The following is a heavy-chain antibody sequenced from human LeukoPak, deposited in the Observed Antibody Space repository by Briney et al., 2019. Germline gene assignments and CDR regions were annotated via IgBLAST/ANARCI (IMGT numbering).Heavy chain of an antibody. CDR2: ISANNGDT. V-gene: IGHV1-18*01. Sequence: ASVKVSCKASGYTFTRYTMNWVRQAPGQGLEWMGWISANNGDTDYPPKLQDRVTMTTDTYTSTAYMELRSLRSDDTAMYYCARESHETREDYWGQGTLVTVSS. CDR1: GYTFTRYT. J-gene: IGHJ4*02. CDR3: ARESHETREDY. D-gene: IGHD1-1*01.